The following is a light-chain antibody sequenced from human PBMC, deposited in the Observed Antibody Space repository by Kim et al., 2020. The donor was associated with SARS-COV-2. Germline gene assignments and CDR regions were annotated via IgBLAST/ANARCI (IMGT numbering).Light chain of an antibody. CDR1: SSDVGGYNY. CDR3: SSYTSSSHV. J-gene: IGLJ1*01. Sequence: PGQAITISCTGTSSDVGGYNYGAWYQQHPGKAPKLMIYDVSKRPSGVSNRFSGSKSGNTASLTISGLQAEDEADYYCSSYTSSSHVFGTGTKVTVL. V-gene: IGLV2-14*04. CDR2: DVS.